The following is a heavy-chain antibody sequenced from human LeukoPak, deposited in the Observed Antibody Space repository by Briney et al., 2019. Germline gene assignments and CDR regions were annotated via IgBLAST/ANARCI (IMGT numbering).Heavy chain of an antibody. V-gene: IGHV3-11*03. CDR1: GFTFSDFY. CDR2: ISSSSSYT. Sequence: SGGSLRLSCAASGFTFSDFYMTWIRQAPGKGLEWVSYISSSSSYTNYADSVKGRFTISRDNAKNSLYLQMNSLRAEDTAVYYCARSYSSSWLFDYWGQGTVVTVSS. D-gene: IGHD6-13*01. CDR3: ARSYSSSWLFDY. J-gene: IGHJ4*02.